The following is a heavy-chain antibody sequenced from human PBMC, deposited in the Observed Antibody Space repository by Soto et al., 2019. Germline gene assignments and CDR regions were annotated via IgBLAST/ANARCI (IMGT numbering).Heavy chain of an antibody. CDR1: GGSISSSDYY. J-gene: IGHJ2*01. CDR2: ISFGVTT. V-gene: IGHV4-39*01. Sequence: QVHLQESGPGLVKPSETLSLTCTVSGGSISSSDYYWGWVRQPPGKGLEWIGSISFGVTTYYNPSLKSRLTISIDTSTHQFSLQLSSVTAADTAVYYCATSSVSRLLNHWYFDLWGRGTLVTVSS. D-gene: IGHD6-6*01. CDR3: ATSSVSRLLNHWYFDL.